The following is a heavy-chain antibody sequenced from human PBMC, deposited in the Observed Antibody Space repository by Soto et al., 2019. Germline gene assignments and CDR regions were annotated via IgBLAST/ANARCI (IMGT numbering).Heavy chain of an antibody. V-gene: IGHV4-31*03. D-gene: IGHD4-17*01. CDR1: GGSISSGGYY. J-gene: IGHJ4*02. CDR2: IYYSGST. CDR3: ASSSEGYGKLDY. Sequence: SETLSLTCTVSGGSISSGGYYWSWIRQHPGKGLEWIGYIYYSGSTYYNPSLKSRVTISVDTSKNQFSLKLSSVTAADTAVYYCASSSEGYGKLDYWGQGTLVTVSS.